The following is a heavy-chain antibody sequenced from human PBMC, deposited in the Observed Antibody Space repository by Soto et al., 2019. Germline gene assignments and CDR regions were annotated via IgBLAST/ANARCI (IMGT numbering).Heavy chain of an antibody. D-gene: IGHD2-15*01. V-gene: IGHV4-59*01. CDR3: ARDLKEYCSDGKCNWFDP. Sequence: SDTLSLTCTVSGASLTTYYWSWIRQPPGKGLEWIGYISYSGSTDYNPSLKIRVTISLDASKNQISLQVRSATAADAAVYYCARDLKEYCSDGKCNWFDPWAQGTLVTVSS. CDR1: GASLTTYY. CDR2: ISYSGST. J-gene: IGHJ5*02.